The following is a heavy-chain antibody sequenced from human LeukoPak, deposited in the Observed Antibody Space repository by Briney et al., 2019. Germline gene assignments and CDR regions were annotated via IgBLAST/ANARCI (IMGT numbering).Heavy chain of an antibody. V-gene: IGHV4-34*01. Sequence: PSETLSLTCAVYGGSFSGYYWSWIRQPPGKGLEWIGEINHSGSTNYNPSLKSRVTISVDTSKNQFSLKLSSVTAADTAVYYCARGWGPTDGITGTTLDYWGQGTLATVSS. D-gene: IGHD1-7*01. CDR1: GGSFSGYY. J-gene: IGHJ4*02. CDR3: ARGWGPTDGITGTTLDY. CDR2: INHSGST.